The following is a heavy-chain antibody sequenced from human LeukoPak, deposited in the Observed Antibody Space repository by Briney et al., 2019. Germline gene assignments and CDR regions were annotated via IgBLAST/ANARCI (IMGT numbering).Heavy chain of an antibody. CDR2: INPNSGGT. Sequence: ASVKVSCKASGYTFTGYYMHWVRQAPGQGLEWMGWINPNSGGTNYAQKFQGRVTMTRDTSISTAYMELSRLRSDDTAVYYCAREKAAAARFFDYWGQGTLVTVSS. D-gene: IGHD6-13*01. CDR3: AREKAAAARFFDY. V-gene: IGHV1-2*02. CDR1: GYTFTGYY. J-gene: IGHJ4*02.